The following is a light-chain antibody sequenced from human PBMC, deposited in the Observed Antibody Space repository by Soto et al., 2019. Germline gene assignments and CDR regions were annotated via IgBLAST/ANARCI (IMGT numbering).Light chain of an antibody. CDR3: CSYAGSSTFV. J-gene: IGLJ1*01. V-gene: IGLV2-23*02. Sequence: QSALTQPASVSGSPGQSITISCTGTSSDVGSYNLVSWYQQHPGEAPKLMIYEATKRPSGVSNRYSGSESGNTASLTISGLQAEDEADYYCCSYAGSSTFVFGTGTKVTVL. CDR1: SSDVGSYNL. CDR2: EAT.